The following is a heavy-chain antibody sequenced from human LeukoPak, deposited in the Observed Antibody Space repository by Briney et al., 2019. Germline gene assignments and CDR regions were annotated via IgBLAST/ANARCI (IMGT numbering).Heavy chain of an antibody. Sequence: SETLSLTCTVSGGSISSGGDYWSWIRQHPGKGLEWIGYIYYSGSTYYNPSLKSRVTISVDTSKNQFSLKLSSVTAADTAVYYCARDNAELPYNWFDPWGQGTLVTVSS. J-gene: IGHJ5*02. CDR2: IYYSGST. D-gene: IGHD1-14*01. CDR1: GGSISSGGDY. V-gene: IGHV4-31*03. CDR3: ARDNAELPYNWFDP.